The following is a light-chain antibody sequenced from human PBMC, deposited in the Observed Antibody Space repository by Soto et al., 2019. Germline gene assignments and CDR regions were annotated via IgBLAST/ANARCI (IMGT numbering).Light chain of an antibody. CDR3: CSYAGSDVWV. CDR1: SSDVGGYNY. Sequence: QSALTQPPSASGSPGQSVTISCTGTSSDVGGYNYVSWHQQHPGKAPKLMIYEVSKRPSGVPDRFSGSKSGNTASLTVSGLQADDEADYYCCSYAGSDVWVFGGGTKLTVL. J-gene: IGLJ3*02. V-gene: IGLV2-8*01. CDR2: EVS.